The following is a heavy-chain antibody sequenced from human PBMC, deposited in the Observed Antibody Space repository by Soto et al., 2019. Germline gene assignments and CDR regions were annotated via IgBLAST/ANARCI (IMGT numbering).Heavy chain of an antibody. CDR2: IWYDGSNK. D-gene: IGHD3-16*02. Sequence: GGSLRLSCAASGFTFSSYGMHWVRQAPGKGLEWVAVIWYDGSNKYYADSVKGRFTISRDNSKNTLYLQMNSLRAEDTAVCYCARDLSPVHKILHLGELSSRYYFDYWGQGTLVTVSS. CDR1: GFTFSSYG. J-gene: IGHJ4*02. V-gene: IGHV3-33*01. CDR3: ARDLSPVHKILHLGELSSRYYFDY.